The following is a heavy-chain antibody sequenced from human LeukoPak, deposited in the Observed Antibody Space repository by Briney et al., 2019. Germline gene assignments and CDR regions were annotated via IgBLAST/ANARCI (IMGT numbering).Heavy chain of an antibody. J-gene: IGHJ4*02. V-gene: IGHV3-23*01. Sequence: ETLSLTCTVSGGSISSSSYYWGWIRQPPGKGLEWVSAISGSGGSTYYADSVKGRFTISRDNSKNTLYLQMNSLRAEDTAVYYCAKDPKRVATNYFDYWGQGTLVTVSS. D-gene: IGHD5-12*01. CDR2: ISGSGGST. CDR1: GGSISSSSYY. CDR3: AKDPKRVATNYFDY.